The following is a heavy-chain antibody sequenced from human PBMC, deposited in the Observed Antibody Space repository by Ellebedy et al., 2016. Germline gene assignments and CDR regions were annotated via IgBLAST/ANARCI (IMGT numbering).Heavy chain of an antibody. D-gene: IGHD5-18*01. J-gene: IGHJ4*02. CDR3: TTVYRYNYASV. Sequence: GESLKISCAASGFTFSNAWMNWVRQAPGKGLEWVGRIKSKTDGGAADYAAPVKGRFTISRDDSKNTLYLQMNSLKTEDTAVYFCTTVYRYNYASVWGQGTLVTVSS. CDR1: GFTFSNAW. CDR2: IKSKTDGGAA. V-gene: IGHV3-15*01.